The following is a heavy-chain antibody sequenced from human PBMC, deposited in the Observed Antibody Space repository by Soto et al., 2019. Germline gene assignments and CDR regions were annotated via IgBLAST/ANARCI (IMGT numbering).Heavy chain of an antibody. J-gene: IGHJ4*02. CDR2: IYWDDDQ. D-gene: IGHD2-15*01. V-gene: IGHV2-5*02. Sequence: QITLKESGPTLVQPTQTLTLTCNVSGVSLSTGGVGVGWIRQPPGKALEWLALIYWDDDQRSSPSLKSRLTITKDTSKNQVVLTMTNMAPEDTATYYCAHMRAANFDYWGQGTLVTVSS. CDR1: GVSLSTGGVG. CDR3: AHMRAANFDY.